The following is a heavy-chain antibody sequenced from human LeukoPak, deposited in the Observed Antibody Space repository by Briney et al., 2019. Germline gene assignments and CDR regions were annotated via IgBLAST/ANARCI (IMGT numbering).Heavy chain of an antibody. CDR1: GGSMKSYY. D-gene: IGHD5-24*01. V-gene: IGHV4-59*01. CDR3: ARVGGMLTINNEAFDI. CDR2: IYYSGST. J-gene: IGHJ3*02. Sequence: SETLSLTCTVSGGSMKSYYWNWIRQPPGKGLEWIGYIYYSGSTNYNPSLKSRVTISVDTSKNQFSLKLTSVTAADTAIHYCARVGGMLTINNEAFDIWGQGTVVTVSS.